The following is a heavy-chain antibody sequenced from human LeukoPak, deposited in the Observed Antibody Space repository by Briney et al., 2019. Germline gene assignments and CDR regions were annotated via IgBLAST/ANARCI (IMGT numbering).Heavy chain of an antibody. J-gene: IGHJ6*03. V-gene: IGHV4-59*01. D-gene: IGHD6-13*01. CDR1: GGSISSYY. CDR3: ARAIAAVGLTHYYYYYMDV. CDR2: IYYSGST. Sequence: RPSETLSLTCTVSGGSISSYYWSWIRQPPGKGLEWIGYIYYSGSTNYNPSLKSRVTISVDTSKNQFSLKLSSVTAADTAVYYCARAIAAVGLTHYYYYYMDVWGKGTTVTVSS.